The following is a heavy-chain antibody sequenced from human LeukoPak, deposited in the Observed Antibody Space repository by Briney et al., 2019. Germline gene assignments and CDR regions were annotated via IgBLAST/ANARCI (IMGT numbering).Heavy chain of an antibody. Sequence: GGSLRLSCAASGFTFSRYAMSWVRQAPGKGLEWVAVISYDGSNKYYADSVKGRFTISRDNSKNTLYLQMNSLRAEDTAVYYCAKEVAEPGIAVAGHRGFDYWGQGTLVTVSS. V-gene: IGHV3-30*18. CDR1: GFTFSRYA. D-gene: IGHD6-19*01. CDR3: AKEVAEPGIAVAGHRGFDY. J-gene: IGHJ4*02. CDR2: ISYDGSNK.